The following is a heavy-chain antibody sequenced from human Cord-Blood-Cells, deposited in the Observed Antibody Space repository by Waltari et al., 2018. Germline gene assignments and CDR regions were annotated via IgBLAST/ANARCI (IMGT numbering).Heavy chain of an antibody. V-gene: IGHV6-1*01. CDR3: ARPPGGRLGFDY. Sequence: QVQLQQSGPGLVKSSQTLSLTCAISGDCVSSTRAAWNWLRQSPSRGLEWIGSTYYRSKWYNEYAVSVKSRITINPDTSKNQFSLQLNSVTPEDTAVYYGARPPGGRLGFDYWGQGTLVTVSS. CDR2: TYYRSKWYN. J-gene: IGHJ4*02. D-gene: IGHD3-10*01. CDR1: GDCVSSTRAA.